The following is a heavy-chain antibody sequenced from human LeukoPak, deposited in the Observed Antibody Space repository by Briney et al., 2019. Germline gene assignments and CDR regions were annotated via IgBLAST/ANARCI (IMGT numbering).Heavy chain of an antibody. Sequence: GGSLRLSCAASGFTFSSYAMSWVRQAPGKGLEWVANIKQDGSEKYYVDSVKGRFTISRDNAKNSLYLQMNSLRAEDTAVYYCARVRVVASGGAFDIWGQGTMVTVSS. J-gene: IGHJ3*02. V-gene: IGHV3-7*01. D-gene: IGHD2-15*01. CDR3: ARVRVVASGGAFDI. CDR1: GFTFSSYA. CDR2: IKQDGSEK.